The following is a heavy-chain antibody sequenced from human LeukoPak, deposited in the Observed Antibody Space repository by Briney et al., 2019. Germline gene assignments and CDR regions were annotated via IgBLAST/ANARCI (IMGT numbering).Heavy chain of an antibody. J-gene: IGHJ4*02. CDR2: IKSKTDGGTT. Sequence: PGGSLRLSCAASGFIFSNAWMSWVRQAPGKGLEWVGRIKSKTDGGTTDYAAPVKGRFTISRDDSKNTLFLQMNSLKTENTAVYYCTTGGIQLWFPFDYWGQGTLVTVSS. V-gene: IGHV3-15*01. CDR3: TTGGIQLWFPFDY. CDR1: GFIFSNAW. D-gene: IGHD5-18*01.